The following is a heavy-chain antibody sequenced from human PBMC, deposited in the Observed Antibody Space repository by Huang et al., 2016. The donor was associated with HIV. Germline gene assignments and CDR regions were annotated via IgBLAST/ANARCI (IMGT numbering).Heavy chain of an antibody. Sequence: QVQLLQSGAEVKKPGSSVKVSCKASGGPFRSYSIAWVRQAPGQGLEWMASLMPFFDAPKYAQKLQGRVRVTADEATSTVYMELRDLRPDDTAVYFCARGSLEYSVSSSLDYWGQGTHVTVSS. D-gene: IGHD4-4*01. V-gene: IGHV1-69*13. CDR3: ARGSLEYSVSSSLDY. CDR1: GGPFRSYS. J-gene: IGHJ4*02. CDR2: LMPFFDAP.